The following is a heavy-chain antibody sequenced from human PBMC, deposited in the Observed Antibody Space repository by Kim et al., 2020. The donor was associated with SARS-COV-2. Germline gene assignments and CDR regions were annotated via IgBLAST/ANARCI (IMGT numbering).Heavy chain of an antibody. J-gene: IGHJ5*02. Sequence: ASVKVSCKASGYTFTSYGISWVRQAPGQGLEWMGWISAYNGNTNYAQKLQGRVTMTTDTSTSTAYMELRSLRSDDTAVYYCARGHFIAARTMGFDPWGQGTLVTVSS. CDR1: GYTFTSYG. D-gene: IGHD6-13*01. CDR2: ISAYNGNT. V-gene: IGHV1-18*01. CDR3: ARGHFIAARTMGFDP.